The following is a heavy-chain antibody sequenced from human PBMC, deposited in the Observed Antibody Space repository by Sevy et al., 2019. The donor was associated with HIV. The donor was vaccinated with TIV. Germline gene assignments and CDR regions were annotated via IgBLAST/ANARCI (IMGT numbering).Heavy chain of an antibody. CDR1: GYMFSDYN. J-gene: IGHJ3*02. D-gene: IGHD3-16*02. CDR2: INPNGGVT. Sequence: ASVKVSCKATGYMFSDYNMHWVRQAPGQGLEWMALINPNGGVTNYAQKFRGRVSLTRNTSMSTAYMELSALTSDDTAVYYCVREDNIAPRTLLSFVIWGQGTMVTVSS. V-gene: IGHV1-2*06. CDR3: VREDNIAPRTLLSFVI.